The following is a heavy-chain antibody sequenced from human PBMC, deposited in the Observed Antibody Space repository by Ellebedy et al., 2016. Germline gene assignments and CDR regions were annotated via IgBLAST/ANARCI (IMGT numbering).Heavy chain of an antibody. V-gene: IGHV4-39*01. CDR1: GGSISSSSYY. Sequence: SETLSLXCTVSGGSISSSSYYWGWIRQPPGKGLEWIGSIYYSGSTYYNPSLKSRVTISVDTSKNQFSLKLSSVTAADTAVYYCARVWGELVETADAFDIWGQGTMVTVSS. D-gene: IGHD3-16*01. CDR3: ARVWGELVETADAFDI. CDR2: IYYSGST. J-gene: IGHJ3*02.